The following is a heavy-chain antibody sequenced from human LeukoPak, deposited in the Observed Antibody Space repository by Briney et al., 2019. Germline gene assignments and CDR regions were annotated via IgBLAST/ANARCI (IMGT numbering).Heavy chain of an antibody. CDR2: ISSSGSTI. V-gene: IGHV3-48*03. D-gene: IGHD1-26*01. CDR3: ARMGVGATTPIDY. J-gene: IGHJ4*02. CDR1: GFTFSSYE. Sequence: PGGSLRLSCAASGFTFSSYEMNWVRQAPGKGLEWVSYISSSGSTIYYADSVKGRFTISRDNAKNSLYLQMNSLRAEDTAVYYCARMGVGATTPIDYWGQGTLVTVSS.